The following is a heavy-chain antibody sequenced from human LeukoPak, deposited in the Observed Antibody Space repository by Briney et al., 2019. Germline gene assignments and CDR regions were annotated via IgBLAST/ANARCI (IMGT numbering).Heavy chain of an antibody. D-gene: IGHD4-23*01. V-gene: IGHV3-15*01. CDR1: GFTFINAW. CDR3: TTQLVTRAFDI. Sequence: GGSLRLSCAASGFTFINAWMTWVRQAPGKGLEWVGRVKSKTDGGTTDYAAPVKGRFTISRDDSKNMLFLQMNSLKTEDTAVYYCTTQLVTRAFDIWGHGTMVTVSS. CDR2: VKSKTDGGTT. J-gene: IGHJ3*02.